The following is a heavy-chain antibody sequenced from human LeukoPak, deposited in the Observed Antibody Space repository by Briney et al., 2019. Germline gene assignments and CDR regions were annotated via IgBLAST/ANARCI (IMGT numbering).Heavy chain of an antibody. CDR1: GFTFDDYA. V-gene: IGHV3-9*01. Sequence: SLRLSCAASGFTFDDYAMHWVRQAPGKGLEWVSGISWNSGSIGYADSVEGRFTISRDNAKNSLYLQMNSLRAEDTALYYCAKSQQWLGQGLDYWGQGTLVTVSS. CDR2: ISWNSGSI. CDR3: AKSQQWLGQGLDY. J-gene: IGHJ4*02. D-gene: IGHD6-19*01.